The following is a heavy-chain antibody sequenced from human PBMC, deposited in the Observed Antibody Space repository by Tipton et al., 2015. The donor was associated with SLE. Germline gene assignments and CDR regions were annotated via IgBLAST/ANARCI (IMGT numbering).Heavy chain of an antibody. Sequence: TLSLTCTVSGGSVTTYYWSWIRQSPGKKLEWIGYMYYTGITKFNPSLESRVTISVDTSKKQFSLKLSSVTAADTAVYYCARVVKGSSWYWFDPWGQGTLVTVSS. CDR3: ARVVKGSSWYWFDP. CDR1: GGSVTTYY. D-gene: IGHD6-13*01. V-gene: IGHV4-59*02. CDR2: MYYTGIT. J-gene: IGHJ5*02.